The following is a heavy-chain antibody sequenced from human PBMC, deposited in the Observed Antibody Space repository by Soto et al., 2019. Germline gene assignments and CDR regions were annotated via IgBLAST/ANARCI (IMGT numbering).Heavy chain of an antibody. J-gene: IGHJ3*02. D-gene: IGHD6-13*01. Sequence: VQLVQSGVEVKKPGASVKVSYKASGYTFTNYGISWVRQAPGQGLEWMGWINTYNGNTNYAQKVQGRVTMTTETSTSTAYMELRSLRSDDTAVYYCARDLLYSTRSTVRFDIWGQGTMLTVSS. CDR2: INTYNGNT. CDR3: ARDLLYSTRSTVRFDI. V-gene: IGHV1-18*01. CDR1: GYTFTNYG.